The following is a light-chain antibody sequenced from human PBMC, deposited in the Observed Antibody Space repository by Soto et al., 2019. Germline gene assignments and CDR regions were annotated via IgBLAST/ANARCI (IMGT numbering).Light chain of an antibody. CDR1: QSISSW. J-gene: IGKJ4*01. CDR2: DAS. Sequence: DIQMTQSPYTLSASVGDRVTITCRASQSISSWLAWYQQKPGKAPKLLIYDASSLESGVPSRFSGSGSGTEFTLTISSLQPDDFATHYCQQYNSYPALTFGGGTKVEIK. CDR3: QQYNSYPALT. V-gene: IGKV1-5*01.